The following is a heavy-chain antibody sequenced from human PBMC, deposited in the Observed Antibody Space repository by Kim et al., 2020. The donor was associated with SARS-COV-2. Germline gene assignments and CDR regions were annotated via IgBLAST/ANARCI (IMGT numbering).Heavy chain of an antibody. D-gene: IGHD1-26*01. CDR2: IIPIFGTA. J-gene: IGHJ6*02. CDR1: GGTFSSYA. CDR3: ARGGGSYHKYYYYGMDV. Sequence: SVKVSCKASGGTFSSYAISWVRQAPGQGLEWMGGIIPIFGTANYAQKFQGRVTITADESTSTAYMELSSLRSEDTAVYYCARGGGSYHKYYYYGMDVWGQGTTVTVSS. V-gene: IGHV1-69*13.